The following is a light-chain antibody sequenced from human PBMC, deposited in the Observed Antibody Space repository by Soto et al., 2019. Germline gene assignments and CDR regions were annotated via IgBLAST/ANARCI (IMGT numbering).Light chain of an antibody. CDR1: SGQSSYI. V-gene: IGLV4-60*02. CDR3: ETWDGNTRV. CDR2: LEGSGSY. J-gene: IGLJ2*01. Sequence: QSVLTQSSSASASLGSSVKLTCTLSSGQSSYIIAWHQQQPGKAPRYLMKLEGSGSYNKGSGVPDRFSGSSSGADRYLTISDLEFEDEADYYCETWDGNTRVFGGGTKLTVL.